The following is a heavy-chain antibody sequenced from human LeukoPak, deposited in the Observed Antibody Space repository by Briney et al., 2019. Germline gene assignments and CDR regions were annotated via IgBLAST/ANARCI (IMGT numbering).Heavy chain of an antibody. CDR2: INSDGSST. Sequence: GGSLRLSCAASGFTFSRYYMHWVRQAPGKGLVWVSRINSDGSSTTYADSVKGRFTISRDNAKNTLYLQMNSLKVEDTAVYYCTRVLVGDEYSSSGYWGQGTLVTVSS. CDR3: TRVLVGDEYSSSGY. D-gene: IGHD6-13*01. J-gene: IGHJ4*02. CDR1: GFTFSRYY. V-gene: IGHV3-74*01.